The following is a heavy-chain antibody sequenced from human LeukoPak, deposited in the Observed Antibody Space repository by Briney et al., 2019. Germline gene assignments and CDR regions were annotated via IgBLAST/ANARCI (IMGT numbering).Heavy chain of an antibody. Sequence: GGSLRLSRAASGFTFNSYAMTWVRQAPGKGLEWVSAISGSGGSTYYADSVKGRFTISRDNSMDTLYLQMNSLRAEDTAVYYCYTYYFDSSGYYYEAGGDYWGQGTLVTVSS. CDR3: YTYYFDSSGYYYEAGGDY. CDR2: ISGSGGST. V-gene: IGHV3-23*01. J-gene: IGHJ4*02. D-gene: IGHD3-22*01. CDR1: GFTFNSYA.